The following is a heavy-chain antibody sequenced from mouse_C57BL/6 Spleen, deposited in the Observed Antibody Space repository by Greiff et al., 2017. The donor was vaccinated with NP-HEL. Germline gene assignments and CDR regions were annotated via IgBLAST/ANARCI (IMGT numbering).Heavy chain of an antibody. V-gene: IGHV1-80*01. CDR1: GYAFSSYW. D-gene: IGHD2-4*01. CDR3: ARSGYYDNDAMDY. J-gene: IGHJ4*01. Sequence: QVQLQQSGAELVKPGASVKISCKASGYAFSSYWMNWVKQRPGKGLEWIGQIYPGDGDTNYNGKFKGKATLTADKSSSTAYMQLSSLTSEDSAVYFCARSGYYDNDAMDYWGQGTSVTVSS. CDR2: IYPGDGDT.